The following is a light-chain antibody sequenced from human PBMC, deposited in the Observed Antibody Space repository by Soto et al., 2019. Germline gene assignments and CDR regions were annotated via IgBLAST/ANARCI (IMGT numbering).Light chain of an antibody. CDR3: QSYDSSLSAVV. CDR2: GNT. Sequence: QSVLTQPPSVSGAPGQGVTISCTGSSSNIGAGYEVNWYQQLPGTAPKLLIYGNTNRPSGVPDRFSGSKSGTSASLAIPGLQAEDEADYYCQSYDSSLSAVVFGGGTKLTVL. CDR1: SSNIGAGYE. V-gene: IGLV1-40*01. J-gene: IGLJ2*01.